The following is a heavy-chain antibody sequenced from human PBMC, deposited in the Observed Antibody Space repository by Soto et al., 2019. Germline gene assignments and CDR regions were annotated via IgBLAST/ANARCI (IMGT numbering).Heavy chain of an antibody. CDR1: GYSFTDYH. D-gene: IGHD2-8*01. V-gene: IGHV1-2*04. Sequence: QVQLVQSGAEVKKPGASVKVSCKASGYSFTDYHIHWVRQAPGQGLEWLGRINPKSGGTSTAQKFQGWVTMTTDTSISPASMELTGLTSDDTAIYYCARGDSTDCSNGVCSFFYNHDMDVGGQGTTVTVSS. CDR3: ARGDSTDCSNGVCSFFYNHDMDV. CDR2: INPKSGGT. J-gene: IGHJ6*02.